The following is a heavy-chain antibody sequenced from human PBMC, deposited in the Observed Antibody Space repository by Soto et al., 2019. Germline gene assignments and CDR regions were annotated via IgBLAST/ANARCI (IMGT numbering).Heavy chain of an antibody. V-gene: IGHV1-24*01. J-gene: IGHJ4*02. CDR2: FDPEDGET. D-gene: IGHD3-9*01. CDR1: GYTLNELS. Sequence: GASLKVSCKVSGYTLNELSMHWVRQAPGKGLEWMGGFDPEDGETIYAQKFQGRVTMTEDTSTDTAYMELSSLRSEDTAVYYCAKTPRLLRYFDWPQLWGQGTLVTVSS. CDR3: AKTPRLLRYFDWPQL.